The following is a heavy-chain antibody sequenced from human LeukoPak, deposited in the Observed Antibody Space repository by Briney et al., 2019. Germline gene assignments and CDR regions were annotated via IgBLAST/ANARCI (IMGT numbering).Heavy chain of an antibody. CDR2: INPNTGGT. CDR1: GYTFTDYY. J-gene: IGHJ3*01. CDR3: ARSRVGASSANN. D-gene: IGHD1-26*01. Sequence: ASVKVSCKASGYTFTDYYMHWVRQAPGQGLDWMGWINPNTGGTNYAQKFQGRVTMTRDTSISTAYMELTSLRSDDTAVYYCARSRVGASSANNWGQGTMVTVSS. V-gene: IGHV1-2*02.